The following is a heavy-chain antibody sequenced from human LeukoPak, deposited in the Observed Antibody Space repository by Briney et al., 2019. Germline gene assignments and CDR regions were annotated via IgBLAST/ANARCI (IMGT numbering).Heavy chain of an antibody. CDR2: INSDGSST. CDR1: GFTFSSSA. Sequence: GGSLRLSCAASGFTFSSSAMSWVRQAPGKGLEWVSRINSDGSSTSYADSVKGRFTISRDNAKNTLYLQMNSLRAEDTAVYYCASGYNWNDSDAFDIWGQGTMVTVSS. V-gene: IGHV3-74*01. CDR3: ASGYNWNDSDAFDI. J-gene: IGHJ3*02. D-gene: IGHD1-1*01.